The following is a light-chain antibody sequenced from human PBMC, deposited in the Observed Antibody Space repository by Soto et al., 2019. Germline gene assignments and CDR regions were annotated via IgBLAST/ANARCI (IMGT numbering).Light chain of an antibody. V-gene: IGKV3-15*01. CDR2: GAS. CDR1: QSISIN. CDR3: QQHNNWPPT. J-gene: IGKJ1*01. Sequence: EIVMTQSPATLSVSPGERVTLSCRASQSISINLAWYQRKPGQSPRLLFSGASTRATGVPVRFSGSGSGTEFTLSISSLQSEDFAFYFCQQHNNWPPTFGQGTQVEI.